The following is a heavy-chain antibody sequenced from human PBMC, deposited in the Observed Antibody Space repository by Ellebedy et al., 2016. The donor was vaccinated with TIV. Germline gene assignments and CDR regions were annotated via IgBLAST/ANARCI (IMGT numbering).Heavy chain of an antibody. CDR1: GFHFGYYN. D-gene: IGHD5-18*01. J-gene: IGHJ4*02. CDR2: ISGTGAI. CDR3: ARDSAIQYDH. V-gene: IGHV3-69-1*01. Sequence: GESLKISCAASGFHFGYYNMNWVRQAPGKGLAWISFISGTGAIFHADSVKGRFTISRDNARNSLYLQMNSLRDEDTAVYYCARDSAIQYDHWGQGNLVVVSS.